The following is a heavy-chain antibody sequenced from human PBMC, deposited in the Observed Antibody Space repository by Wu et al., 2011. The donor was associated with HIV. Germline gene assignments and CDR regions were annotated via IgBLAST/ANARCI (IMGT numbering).Heavy chain of an antibody. CDR2: IIPIFGTA. D-gene: IGHD3-22*01. J-gene: IGHJ5*02. V-gene: IGHV1-69*14. CDR1: GGTFNSYG. CDR3: AREGTMIVVVTNNWFDP. Sequence: QVQLVQSGAAVKKPGSSVKVSCKASGGTFNSYGITWVRQAPGQGLEWMGGIIPIFGTANYAQKFQGRVTITADKSTSTAYMELSSLRSEDTAVYYCAREGTMIVVVTNNWFDPGAREPWSPSPQ.